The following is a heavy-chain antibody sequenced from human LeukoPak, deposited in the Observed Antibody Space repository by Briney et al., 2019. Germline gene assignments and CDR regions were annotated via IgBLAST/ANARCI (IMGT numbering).Heavy chain of an antibody. V-gene: IGHV1-2*02. CDR2: INPNSGGT. J-gene: IGHJ5*02. Sequence: GASVKLSCKASGYTFTDYYMHWVRQAPGQGLEWMGWINPNSGGTNYAQQFQGRVTMTTDTSITTAYMELSRLRSDDTAVYYCARVRMSGITYGCFDPWGQGTLVTVSS. D-gene: IGHD1-7*01. CDR3: ARVRMSGITYGCFDP. CDR1: GYTFTDYY.